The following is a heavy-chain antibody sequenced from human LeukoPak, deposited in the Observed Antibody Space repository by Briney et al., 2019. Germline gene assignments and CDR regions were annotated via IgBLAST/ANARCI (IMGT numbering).Heavy chain of an antibody. CDR1: GYTFTYYV. D-gene: IGHD1-26*01. V-gene: IGHV1-18*01. CDR2: INAYNGST. CDR3: ARGEKPYDY. J-gene: IGHJ4*02. Sequence: GASVKVSCKTSGYTFTYYVISWVRQAPGQGLEWMGWINAYNGSTNDAQKFQGRVTMTTDTSTSTAYMELRSLRSDDTAVYYCARGEKPYDYWGQGTLVSVSS.